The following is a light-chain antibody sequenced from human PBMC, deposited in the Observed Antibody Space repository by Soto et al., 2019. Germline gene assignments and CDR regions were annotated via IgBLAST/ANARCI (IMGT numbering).Light chain of an antibody. CDR2: KAS. V-gene: IGKV1-5*03. CDR3: QQYSTYPYI. Sequence: DIQMTQSPSTLSASVGDRVTITCRASQSINTWLAWYQQKAGKAPKLLIYKASDLQSGVPARFSGSGLGTEFSLSISSLQPDDFATYYCQQYSTYPYIFGQGTKLEIK. CDR1: QSINTW. J-gene: IGKJ2*01.